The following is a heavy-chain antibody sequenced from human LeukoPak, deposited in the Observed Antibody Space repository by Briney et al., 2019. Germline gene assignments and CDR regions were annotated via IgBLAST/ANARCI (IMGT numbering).Heavy chain of an antibody. Sequence: KTSETLFLTCTVSGGSISSYYWSWIRQPPGKGLEWIGYIYYSGSTNYNPSLKSRVTISVDTSKNQFSLKLSSVTAADTAVYYCARAYSSGLGFDIWGQGTMVTVSS. J-gene: IGHJ3*02. CDR1: GGSISSYY. CDR3: ARAYSSGLGFDI. CDR2: IYYSGST. V-gene: IGHV4-59*08. D-gene: IGHD6-19*01.